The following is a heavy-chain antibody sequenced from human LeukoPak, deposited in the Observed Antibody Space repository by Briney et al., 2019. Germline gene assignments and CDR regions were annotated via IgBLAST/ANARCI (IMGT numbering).Heavy chain of an antibody. CDR3: TREKQSVSDY. D-gene: IGHD3-3*01. V-gene: IGHV4-59*01. CDR1: GASISNYY. CDR2: IYFSGST. J-gene: IGHJ4*02. Sequence: SETLSLTRTVSGASISNYYWSWIRQLPGKGLEWIGYIYFSGSTNYDPSLKSRVTISVDTSKSQFSLKLSSVTAADTAVYYCTREKQSVSDYWGQGILVTVSS.